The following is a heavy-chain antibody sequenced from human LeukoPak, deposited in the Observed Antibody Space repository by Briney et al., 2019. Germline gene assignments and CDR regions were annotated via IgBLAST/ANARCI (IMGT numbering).Heavy chain of an antibody. J-gene: IGHJ4*02. CDR3: ARDSFYYDSSGLFDY. CDR1: GFTFNNAW. D-gene: IGHD3-22*01. V-gene: IGHV3-7*05. CDR2: IKQDGSEK. Sequence: GGSLRLSCEASGFTFNNAWMSWVRQDPGKGLEWVANIKQDGSEKYYVDSVKGRFTISRDNAKNSLHLQMNSLRAEDTAVYYCARDSFYYDSSGLFDYWGQGTLVTVSS.